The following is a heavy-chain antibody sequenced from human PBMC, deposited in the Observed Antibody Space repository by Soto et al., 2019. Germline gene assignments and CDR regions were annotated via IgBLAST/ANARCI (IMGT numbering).Heavy chain of an antibody. CDR1: GFTVSSNY. V-gene: IGHV3-53*02. CDR3: AREGPTVGYCGSTSCRGYYFDY. D-gene: IGHD2-2*01. Sequence: EVQPVETGGGLIQPGGSLRLSCAASGFTVSSNYMSWVRQAPGKGLEWVSVIYSGGSTYYADSVKGRFTISRDNSKNTLHLQMNSLRAEDTAVYYCAREGPTVGYCGSTSCRGYYFDYRGQGTLVTVSS. J-gene: IGHJ4*02. CDR2: IYSGGST.